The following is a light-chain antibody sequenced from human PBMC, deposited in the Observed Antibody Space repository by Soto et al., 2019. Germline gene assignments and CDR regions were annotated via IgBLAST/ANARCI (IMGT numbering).Light chain of an antibody. V-gene: IGKV3D-20*01. J-gene: IGKJ5*01. Sequence: EIVLTQSPATLSLSPGDRATLPCGASQSLSINYLAWYQQKPGLAPRLLISDASSRATGIPDRFSGSGSGTDFTLTISRLEPEDVAVYYCQQYGSSPITFGQGTRLEIK. CDR2: DAS. CDR1: QSLSINY. CDR3: QQYGSSPIT.